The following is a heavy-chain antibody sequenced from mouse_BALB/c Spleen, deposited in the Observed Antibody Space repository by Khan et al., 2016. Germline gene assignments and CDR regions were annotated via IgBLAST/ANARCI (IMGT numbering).Heavy chain of an antibody. CDR3: ARSDYGDKDAMDY. CDR1: GYSITSDYA. V-gene: IGHV3-2*02. CDR2: ISYSGST. Sequence: EVQLQESGPGLVKPSQSLSLTCTVTGYSITSDYAWNWIRQFPGNRLEWMGYISYSGSTNYNPSLKSRISITRDTSKNKFFLQLNSVTSEDTATYYCARSDYGDKDAMDYWGQGTSVTVSS. J-gene: IGHJ4*01. D-gene: IGHD1-1*01.